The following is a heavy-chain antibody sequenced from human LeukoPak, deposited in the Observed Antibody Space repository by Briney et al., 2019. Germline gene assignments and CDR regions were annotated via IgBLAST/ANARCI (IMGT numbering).Heavy chain of an antibody. CDR1: GFTFSNSA. CDR2: IVLGSGNT. D-gene: IGHD5/OR15-5a*01. CDR3: AADNLESVS. V-gene: IGHV1-58*02. J-gene: IGHJ5*02. Sequence: ASVKVSCKASGFTFSNSAMQGVRQARGQRLEWMGWIVLGSGNTNYAQKFRERVTITRDMSTSTVYMEVPSLRSEDTAVYYCAADNLESVSWGQGTLVTVSS.